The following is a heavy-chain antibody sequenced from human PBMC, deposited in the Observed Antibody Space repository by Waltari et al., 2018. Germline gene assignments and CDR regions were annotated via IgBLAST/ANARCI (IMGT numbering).Heavy chain of an antibody. Sequence: QVQLQESGPGLVKTSQTLSLTCTVSGDSLNSVTAYWSGIRQNPGRGLEWIGYVYRNGDPYYNPSLKSRASLSIDTSKSQFSLNLNSVTAADTAVYYCAKRGGAYFFDYWGQGRSVIVTS. V-gene: IGHV4-31*03. CDR2: VYRNGDP. CDR1: GDSLNSVTAY. J-gene: IGHJ4*02. CDR3: AKRGGAYFFDY. D-gene: IGHD1-26*01.